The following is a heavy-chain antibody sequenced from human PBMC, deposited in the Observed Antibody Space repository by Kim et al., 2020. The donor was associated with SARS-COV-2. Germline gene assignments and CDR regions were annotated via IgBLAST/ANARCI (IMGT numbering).Heavy chain of an antibody. CDR2: IWYDEKSE. V-gene: IGHV3-33*01. CDR1: GFIFSTYG. D-gene: IGHD2-2*01. J-gene: IGHJ3*02. CDR3: ARALYYSTADAFDI. Sequence: GGSLRLSCAASGFIFSTYGMHWVRQAPGKGLEWVAVIWYDEKSEYYADSVKGRFTISRDNSKGTVYSQMNSLRAEDTAVYYCARALYYSTADAFDIWGQGTMVPVSS.